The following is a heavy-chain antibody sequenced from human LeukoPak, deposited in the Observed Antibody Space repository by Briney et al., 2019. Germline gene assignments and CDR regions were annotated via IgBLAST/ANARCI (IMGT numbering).Heavy chain of an antibody. CDR2: IDDSGNT. V-gene: IGHV4-59*01. Sequence: SETLSLTCTVSGGSISRYYWSWIRRPPGKGLEWIGYIDDSGNTNYNPSLKSQVTISVDKSKNQFSLKLSFVTAADTAMYYCARSDYHNSGSHTVFDAFDIWGQGTKVTVSS. J-gene: IGHJ3*02. CDR1: GGSISRYY. D-gene: IGHD3-10*01. CDR3: ARSDYHNSGSHTVFDAFDI.